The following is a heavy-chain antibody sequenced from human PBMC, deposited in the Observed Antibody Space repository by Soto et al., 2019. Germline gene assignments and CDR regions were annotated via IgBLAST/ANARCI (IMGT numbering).Heavy chain of an antibody. V-gene: IGHV1-3*01. CDR3: AVALRVLRFLEWSEQYYYYYGMDV. Sequence: ASVKVSCKASGYTFTSYAMHWVRQAPGQRLEWMGWINAGNGNTKYSQKFQGRVTITRDTSASTAYMELSSLRSEDTAVYYCAVALRVLRFLEWSEQYYYYYGMDVLGQGTTVTVSS. D-gene: IGHD3-3*01. J-gene: IGHJ6*02. CDR2: INAGNGNT. CDR1: GYTFTSYA.